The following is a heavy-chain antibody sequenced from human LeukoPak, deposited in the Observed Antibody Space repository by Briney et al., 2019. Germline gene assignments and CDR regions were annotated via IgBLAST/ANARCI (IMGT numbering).Heavy chain of an antibody. J-gene: IGHJ6*03. Sequence: GSLRLSCAASGFTFSDYYMSWIRQAPGKGVEWVGEIYHSGSTNYNPSLKSRVTISVDTSKNQFSLKLSSVTAADTAVYYCARGVRNYYYYMDVWGKGTTVTVSS. CDR3: ARGVRNYYYYMDV. CDR1: GFTFSDYY. V-gene: IGHV4-34*01. CDR2: IYHSGST. D-gene: IGHD3-10*01.